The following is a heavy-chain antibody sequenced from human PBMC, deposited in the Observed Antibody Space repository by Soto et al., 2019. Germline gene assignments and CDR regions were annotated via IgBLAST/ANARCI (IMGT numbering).Heavy chain of an antibody. V-gene: IGHV3-33*01. CDR2: IWGDGSNK. J-gene: IGHJ4*02. Sequence: QVQLVESGGSVVQPGRSLRLSCAVSGFTFSTYGMHWVRQAPGKGLEWVAVIWGDGSNKYHADSVKGRFTISRDNTKNIVDLEMNSLSAEDTAVYYCVRVFDTYYFVSWGQGPLVTVSS. CDR1: GFTFSTYG. CDR3: VRVFDTYYFVS. D-gene: IGHD3-9*01.